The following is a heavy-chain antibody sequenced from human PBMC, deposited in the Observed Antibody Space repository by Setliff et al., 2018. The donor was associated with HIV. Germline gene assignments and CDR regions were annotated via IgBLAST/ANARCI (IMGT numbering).Heavy chain of an antibody. CDR2: INQNGRT. CDR1: GGSISSSSYY. J-gene: IGHJ4*02. CDR3: AREKSITSAWYGGYYFDY. Sequence: SETLSLTCTVSGGSISSSSYYWGWIRQPPGKGLEWIAEINQNGRTNYNPALKSRVLVSLDTSKNQCSLHLVSVTAADTAVYFCAREKSITSAWYGGYYFDYWGQGTTVTVSS. V-gene: IGHV4-39*07. D-gene: IGHD3-3*01.